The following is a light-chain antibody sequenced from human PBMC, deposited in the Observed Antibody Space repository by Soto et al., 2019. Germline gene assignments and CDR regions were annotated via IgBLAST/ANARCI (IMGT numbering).Light chain of an antibody. V-gene: IGLV2-14*01. CDR3: SSYSSSSTLL. Sequence: QAVVTQPASVSGSPGQSITISCTGTANDIGNYNYVSWYQQHPGKAPKLMIYGVSNRPSGVSNRFSGSKSGNAASLTISGLQAEDEADYYCSSYSSSSTLLFGTGTKVTVL. CDR1: ANDIGNYNY. CDR2: GVS. J-gene: IGLJ1*01.